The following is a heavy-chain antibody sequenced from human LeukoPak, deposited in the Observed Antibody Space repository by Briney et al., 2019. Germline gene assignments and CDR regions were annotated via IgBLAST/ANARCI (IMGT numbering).Heavy chain of an antibody. CDR3: ARRLAGTEDY. V-gene: IGHV4-39*01. Sequence: PSETLSLNCTVSGGSISSSSYYWGWIRQPPGKGVEWIGSIYYSGSTYYNPSLKSRVTISVDTSKNQFSLKLSSVTAADTAVYYCARRLAGTEDYWGQGTLVTVSS. CDR2: IYYSGST. CDR1: GGSISSSSYY. J-gene: IGHJ4*02. D-gene: IGHD6-13*01.